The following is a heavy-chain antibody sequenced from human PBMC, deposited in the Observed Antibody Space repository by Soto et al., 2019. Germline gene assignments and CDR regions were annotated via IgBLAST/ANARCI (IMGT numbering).Heavy chain of an antibody. CDR3: ARQPYYDYLWGTFRSPFDY. D-gene: IGHD3-16*02. CDR2: IYYSGST. V-gene: IGHV4-39*01. Sequence: SETLSLTCTVSGGSISSSSYYWVWIRQPPGKGLEWIGNIYYSGSTHYKPSLKSRVTISIDTSKNQFSLKVTSVTAADTAVYYCARQPYYDYLWGTFRSPFDYWGLGTLVTVSS. CDR1: GGSISSSSYY. J-gene: IGHJ4*02.